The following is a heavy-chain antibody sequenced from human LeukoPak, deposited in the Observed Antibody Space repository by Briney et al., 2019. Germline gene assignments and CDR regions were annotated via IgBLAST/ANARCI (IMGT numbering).Heavy chain of an antibody. J-gene: IGHJ4*02. CDR2: IRSKTNSYAT. V-gene: IGHV3-73*01. D-gene: IGHD1-1*01. CDR3: TRYNVGFES. CDR1: GFTFSGSA. Sequence: GWSPRLSCAASGFTFSGSAMHWVRQASGKGLEWVGRIRSKTNSYATSYAASVKGRFALSRDDSKNTAYLQMNSLKTEDTAVYYCTRYNVGFESWGQGTLVTVSS.